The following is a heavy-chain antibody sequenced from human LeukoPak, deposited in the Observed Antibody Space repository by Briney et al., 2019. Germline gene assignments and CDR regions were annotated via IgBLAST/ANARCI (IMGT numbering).Heavy chain of an antibody. CDR3: ARGGDGYSYGMDV. J-gene: IGHJ6*02. D-gene: IGHD5-24*01. CDR2: INSDGSST. V-gene: IGHV3-74*01. Sequence: GGSLRLSCAASGFTLSSYWMHWVRQAPGKGLVWVSRINSDGSSTTYADSVKGRFTISRDNSKNTLYLQMNSLRAEDTAVYYCARGGDGYSYGMDVWGQGTTVTVSS. CDR1: GFTLSSYW.